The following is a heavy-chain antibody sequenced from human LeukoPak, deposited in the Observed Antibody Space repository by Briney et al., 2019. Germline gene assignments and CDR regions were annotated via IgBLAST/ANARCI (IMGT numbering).Heavy chain of an antibody. CDR3: ARVLSGRGSLYDYYYYMDV. D-gene: IGHD3-10*01. CDR2: TYSGGRT. CDR1: GFTVSSNY. Sequence: GGSLRLSCAASGFTVSSNYMSWVRQAPGKWLEWVSVTYSGGRTYYADSVKGRFTISRDISKNTLYLQMNSLRAEDTAVYYCARVLSGRGSLYDYYYYMDVWGKGTTVTISS. V-gene: IGHV3-53*01. J-gene: IGHJ6*03.